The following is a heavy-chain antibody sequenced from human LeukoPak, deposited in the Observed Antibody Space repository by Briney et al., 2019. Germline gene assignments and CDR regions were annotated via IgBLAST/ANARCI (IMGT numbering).Heavy chain of an antibody. CDR1: GFTFSNAW. J-gene: IGHJ4*02. D-gene: IGHD3-10*01. V-gene: IGHV3-23*01. Sequence: GGSLRLSCAASGFTFSNAWMSWVRQAPGKGLEWVSDINGSGGRTYYADSVKGRFTISRDNSKNTLYLQMNSLRAEDTAVYYCAKMLYGSGSYYIDYWGQGTLVTVSS. CDR2: INGSGGRT. CDR3: AKMLYGSGSYYIDY.